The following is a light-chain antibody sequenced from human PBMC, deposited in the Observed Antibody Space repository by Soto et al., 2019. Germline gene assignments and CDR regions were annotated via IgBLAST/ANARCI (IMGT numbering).Light chain of an antibody. CDR1: QSIRSY. CDR3: QQYNSLYT. CDR2: AAS. J-gene: IGKJ2*01. Sequence: DIHMTQSPSSLSASVGYRVTITCRASQSIRSYLNWYKQKPGKAPKLLIYAASSLQSGVPSRLSGSGSETEFTLTISSMKPEDYATYYCQQYNSLYTFGQGTKVDIK. V-gene: IGKV1-39*01.